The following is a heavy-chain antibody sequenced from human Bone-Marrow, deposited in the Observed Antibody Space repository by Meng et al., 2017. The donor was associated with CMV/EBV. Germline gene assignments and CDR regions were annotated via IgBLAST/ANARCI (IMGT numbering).Heavy chain of an antibody. D-gene: IGHD1-26*01. CDR1: GLSFSGYW. V-gene: IGHV3-7*01. CDR2: IKYDGSEK. CDR3: VKGGTQDLDY. J-gene: IGHJ4*02. Sequence: GGSLRLSCAASGLSFSGYWMSWVRQAPGKGLEWVANIKYDGSEKYYVDSLKGRFTIARDNVKNSLFLQMNGLRADDTAMYYCVKGGTQDLDYWGQGTLVTVSS.